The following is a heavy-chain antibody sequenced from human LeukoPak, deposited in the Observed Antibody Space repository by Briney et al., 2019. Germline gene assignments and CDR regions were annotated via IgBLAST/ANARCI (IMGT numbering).Heavy chain of an antibody. V-gene: IGHV3-48*04. CDR2: IGSSSNI. Sequence: GGSLRLSCAASGFTFSSYSMNWVRQAPGKGLEWVSYIGSSSNIYYADSVTGRFTISRDNAKNSLYLQMNSLRAEDTAVYYCGRYFDYWGQGTLVTVSS. CDR3: GRYFDY. CDR1: GFTFSSYS. J-gene: IGHJ4*02.